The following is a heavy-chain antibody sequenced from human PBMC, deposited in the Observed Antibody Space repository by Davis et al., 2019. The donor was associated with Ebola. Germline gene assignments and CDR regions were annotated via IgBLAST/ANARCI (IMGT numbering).Heavy chain of an antibody. V-gene: IGHV3-23*01. J-gene: IGHJ6*04. D-gene: IGHD5-12*01. CDR3: AREPSGLYGMDV. CDR2: ILVGSGST. Sequence: GGSLRLSCVASGFTFSSYALSWVRQAPGKGLEWVSVILVGSGSTFYADSVRGRFTISRDNAKKTLYLQANSLRAEDTAVYYCAREPSGLYGMDVWGKGTTVTVSS. CDR1: GFTFSSYA.